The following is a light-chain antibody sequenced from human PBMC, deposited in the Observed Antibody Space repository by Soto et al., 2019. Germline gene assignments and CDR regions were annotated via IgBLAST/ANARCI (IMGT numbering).Light chain of an antibody. CDR2: RAS. Sequence: DIQITQSPSTLSASLGNRVIITCRASQSISRWLAWYQQKPGKVPRLLISRASSLEYGVPSRFGGSGSETEFNITISSLQTDDSETYYCQQYHTFEKFGKGTKGDIK. V-gene: IGKV1-5*03. CDR3: QQYHTFEK. CDR1: QSISRW. J-gene: IGKJ2*01.